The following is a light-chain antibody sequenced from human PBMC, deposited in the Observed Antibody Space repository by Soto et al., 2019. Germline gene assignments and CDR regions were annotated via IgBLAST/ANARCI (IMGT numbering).Light chain of an antibody. V-gene: IGKV1-5*01. CDR3: QQYKSYTHWT. J-gene: IGKJ1*01. Sequence: DCVAIPCRDSQSISSWLAWYQQKPGKAPKRLIYAASSLQSGVPSRFSGSGSGTEFTLTISSRQPDDFATDYCQQYKSYTHWTFGQGTKVDIK. CDR2: AAS. CDR1: QSISSW.